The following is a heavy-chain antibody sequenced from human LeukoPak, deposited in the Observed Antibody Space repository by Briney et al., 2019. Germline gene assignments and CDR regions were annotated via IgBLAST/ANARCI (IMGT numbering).Heavy chain of an antibody. J-gene: IGHJ5*02. CDR3: ARDSWARAYDIDH. D-gene: IGHD5-12*01. V-gene: IGHV3-11*01. CDR1: GFTLSHYY. Sequence: GGSLRLSCAASGFTLSHYYMTWIRQAPGKGLEWLSCISSSGDTIYYADAVKVRFTVSRDNAENSLYLQMNSLRAEYTAVYYCARDSWARAYDIDHWRQGTLVTVSS. CDR2: ISSSGDTI.